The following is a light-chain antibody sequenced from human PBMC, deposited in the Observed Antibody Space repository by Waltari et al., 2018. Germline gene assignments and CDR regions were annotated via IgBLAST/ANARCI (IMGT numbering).Light chain of an antibody. J-gene: IGLJ2*01. CDR1: SSDGCGYDY. V-gene: IGLV2-11*01. Sequence: QSALTQPRSVSGSPGQSVTISCTGTSSDGCGYDYVLWYQHHPGKAPKLMICDVTKRPSGVPDRFSGSKSGNTASLTISGLQAEDEADYYCCSYAGSYTHVVFGGGTKLTVL. CDR3: CSYAGSYTHVV. CDR2: DVT.